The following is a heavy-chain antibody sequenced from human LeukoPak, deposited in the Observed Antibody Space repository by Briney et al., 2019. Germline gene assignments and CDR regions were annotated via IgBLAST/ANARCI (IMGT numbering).Heavy chain of an antibody. CDR2: ITRSSTYM. J-gene: IGHJ6*03. V-gene: IGHV3-21*01. CDR3: ARDAALLPGKYYYYMDV. CDR1: GFTFSSYA. Sequence: GGSLRLSCAASGFTFSSYAMNWVRQAPGKGLEWVSAITRSSTYMNYADSLKGRFTISRDNAKNSMYLQMNSLTAEDTAVYFCARDAALLPGKYYYYMDVWGKGTTVIVSS. D-gene: IGHD6-25*01.